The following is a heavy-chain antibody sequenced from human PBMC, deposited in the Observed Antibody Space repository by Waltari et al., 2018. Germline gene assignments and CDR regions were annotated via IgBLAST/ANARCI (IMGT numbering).Heavy chain of an antibody. CDR2: INRGGSK. J-gene: IGHJ4*02. V-gene: IGHV3-53*04. CDR1: GFTVSSNY. D-gene: IGHD2-21*01. Sequence: VQLVESAGGLVQPGGSRRLYCAASGFTVSSNYMSGVGTAPGKGLRWVSVINRGGSKYYADSVKGGFTISRQNSKNTLYLQMNSRRAEDTAVYYCARGGGRGGDQWGQGTLVTVSS. CDR3: ARGGGRGGDQ.